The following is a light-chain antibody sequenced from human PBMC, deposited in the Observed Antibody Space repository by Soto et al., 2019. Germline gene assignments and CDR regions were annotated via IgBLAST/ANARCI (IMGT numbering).Light chain of an antibody. CDR1: QSISGS. V-gene: IGKV1-5*03. CDR2: EAS. Sequence: DIQMTQSPSTLSASVGDRVTITCRASQSISGSLAWYQQKPGKAPKLLIYEASNLKSGVPSRFSGSGSGTEYTLTISSLQPDDSASYYCQQYNGFWTFGQGTSGNQT. CDR3: QQYNGFWT. J-gene: IGKJ1*01.